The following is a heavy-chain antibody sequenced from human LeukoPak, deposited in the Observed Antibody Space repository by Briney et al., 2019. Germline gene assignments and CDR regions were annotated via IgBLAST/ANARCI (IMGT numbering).Heavy chain of an antibody. Sequence: GGSLRISCAASGFTFSSYVMHWVRQAPGKGLEWVAIISYDGSNEYYADSVKGRFTISRDNSKNTLYLQMNSLRAEDTAVYYCAKGGYSSSWYILDYWGQGTLVTVSS. D-gene: IGHD6-13*01. V-gene: IGHV3-30*04. CDR1: GFTFSSYV. J-gene: IGHJ4*02. CDR3: AKGGYSSSWYILDY. CDR2: ISYDGSNE.